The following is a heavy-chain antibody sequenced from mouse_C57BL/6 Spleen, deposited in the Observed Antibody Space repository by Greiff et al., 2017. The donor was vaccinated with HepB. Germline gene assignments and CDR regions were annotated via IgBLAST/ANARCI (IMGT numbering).Heavy chain of an antibody. Sequence: VQLKESGGGLVKPGGSLKLSCAASGFTFSSYAMSWVRQTPEKRLEWVATISDGGSYTYYPDNVKGRFTISRDNAKNNLYLQMSHLKSEDTAMYYCARRNWDSYFDYWGQGTTLTVSS. CDR1: GFTFSSYA. J-gene: IGHJ2*01. D-gene: IGHD4-1*01. V-gene: IGHV5-4*03. CDR2: ISDGGSYT. CDR3: ARRNWDSYFDY.